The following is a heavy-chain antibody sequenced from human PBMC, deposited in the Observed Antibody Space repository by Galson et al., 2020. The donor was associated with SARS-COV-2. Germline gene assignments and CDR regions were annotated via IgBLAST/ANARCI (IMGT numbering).Heavy chain of an antibody. CDR2: ISGYNGNT. J-gene: IGHJ6*02. D-gene: IGHD4-17*01. CDR1: GYTFNTYG. Sequence: ASEKVSCKASGYTFNTYGIGWVRQAPGQGLEWMGWISGYNGNTNYAQKLQGRVTMTTDTSTNTAYMELRSLRSDDTAVYYCARGGTVTGGMDVWGQGTTVTVS. V-gene: IGHV1-18*01. CDR3: ARGGTVTGGMDV.